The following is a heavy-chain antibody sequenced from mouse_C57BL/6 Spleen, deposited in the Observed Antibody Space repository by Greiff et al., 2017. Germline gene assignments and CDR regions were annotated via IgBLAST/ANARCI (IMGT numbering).Heavy chain of an antibody. CDR3: TTHYYGSSPEYYFDY. D-gene: IGHD1-1*01. J-gene: IGHJ2*01. Sequence: VQLQQSGAELVRPGASVKLSCTASGFNIKDYYMHWVKQRPEQGLEWIGRIDPEDGDTEYAPKFQGKATMTADTSSNTAYLQLSSLTSEDTAVYYCTTHYYGSSPEYYFDYWGQGSTLTVSS. CDR2: IDPEDGDT. CDR1: GFNIKDYY. V-gene: IGHV14-1*01.